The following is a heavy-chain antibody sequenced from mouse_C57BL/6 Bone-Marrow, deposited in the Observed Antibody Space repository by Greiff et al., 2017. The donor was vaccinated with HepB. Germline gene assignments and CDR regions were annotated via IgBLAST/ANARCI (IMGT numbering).Heavy chain of an antibody. D-gene: IGHD2-4*01. CDR2: IDPETGGT. Sequence: VQLQQSGAELVRPGASVTLSCKASGYTFTDYEMHWVKQTPVHGLEWIGAIDPETGGTAYNQKFKGKAILTADKSSSTAYMELRSLTSEDSAVYYCTRPFYYDYDFDYWGQGTTLTVSS. CDR1: GYTFTDYE. J-gene: IGHJ2*01. CDR3: TRPFYYDYDFDY. V-gene: IGHV1-15*01.